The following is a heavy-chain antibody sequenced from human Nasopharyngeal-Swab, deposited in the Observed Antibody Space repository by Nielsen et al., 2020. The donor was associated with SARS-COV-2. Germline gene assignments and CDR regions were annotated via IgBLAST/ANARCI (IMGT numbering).Heavy chain of an antibody. J-gene: IGHJ4*02. Sequence: WVRQAPGPGLEWMGGIIPLFGTANYAQKFQGRVTITADESTSTAYMELSSLRSEDTAVYYCARGLAGSIAGAYYYDSSGYYYFYYFDYRGQGTLVTVSS. CDR2: IIPLFGTA. V-gene: IGHV1-69*01. CDR3: ARGLAGSIAGAYYYDSSGYYYFYYFDY. D-gene: IGHD3-22*01.